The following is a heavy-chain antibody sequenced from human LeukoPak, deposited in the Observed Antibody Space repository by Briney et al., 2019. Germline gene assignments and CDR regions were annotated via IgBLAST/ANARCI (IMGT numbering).Heavy chain of an antibody. CDR2: IRSKAFGGTA. J-gene: IGHJ4*02. Sequence: GGSLRLSCTTSGFIFGDYGMGWFRQAPGKGLEWVGFIRSKAFGGTAEYAASVKGRFTISRDDSKSIAYLQMNSLRTEDTAVYYCTRQGSSVTTPHYWGQGTLVTVSS. V-gene: IGHV3-49*03. CDR1: GFIFGDYG. D-gene: IGHD4-17*01. CDR3: TRQGSSVTTPHY.